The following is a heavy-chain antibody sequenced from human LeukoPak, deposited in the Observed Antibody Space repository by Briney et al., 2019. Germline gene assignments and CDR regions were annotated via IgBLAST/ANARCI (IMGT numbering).Heavy chain of an antibody. CDR1: GFTFTSYA. J-gene: IGHJ4*02. CDR3: AKDRGGPTDS. Sequence: GRSLRLSCAASGFTFTSYAMHWVRQAPGKGLEWVALISYDGSGKYYADSVKGRFTISRDNSKNTLYLQMYSLRAEDTAIYYCAKDRGGPTDSWGQGTLVTVSS. V-gene: IGHV3-30*18. CDR2: ISYDGSGK. D-gene: IGHD2-15*01.